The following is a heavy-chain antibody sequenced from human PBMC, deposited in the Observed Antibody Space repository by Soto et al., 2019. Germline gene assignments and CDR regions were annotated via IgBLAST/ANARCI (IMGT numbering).Heavy chain of an antibody. V-gene: IGHV4-4*02. CDR3: ARESYNESNVGEFDL. D-gene: IGHD3-16*01. J-gene: IGHJ2*01. Sequence: QVPLQESGPGLVKPSGTLSLTCAVSRGSIRSSNWWSWVRQSPGKGLEWIGSMYHTGITNYSPSLKSRVTMSVDKSNDQVSLKLSSVTAADTAVYYCARESYNESNVGEFDLWGRGTLVSVSS. CDR1: RGSIRSSNW. CDR2: MYHTGIT.